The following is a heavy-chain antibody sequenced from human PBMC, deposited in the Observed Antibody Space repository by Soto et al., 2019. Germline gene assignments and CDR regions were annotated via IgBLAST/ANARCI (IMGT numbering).Heavy chain of an antibody. CDR2: INTYNGNT. V-gene: IGHV1-18*01. D-gene: IGHD1-26*01. J-gene: IGHJ5*02. Sequence: QVQLVQSGAEVKKPGASVKVSCKASGYTFINYGISWVRQAPGQGLEWMGWINTYNGNTNYAKKFQGRVTMTTDTSTSTAYMELRSLRSDDTAVYHCARDRVGPAWFDPWGQGTLVTVSS. CDR3: ARDRVGPAWFDP. CDR1: GYTFINYG.